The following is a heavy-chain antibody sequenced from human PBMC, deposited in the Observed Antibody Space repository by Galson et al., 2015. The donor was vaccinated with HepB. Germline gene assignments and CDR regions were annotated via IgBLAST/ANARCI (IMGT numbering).Heavy chain of an antibody. CDR3: ASPELAAAGTTKRYYYGMDV. V-gene: IGHV1-46*03. D-gene: IGHD6-13*01. J-gene: IGHJ6*02. Sequence: SVKVSCKASGYTFTSYYMHWVRQAPGQGLEWMGIINPSGGSTSYAQKFQGRVTMARDTSTSTVYMELSSLRSEDTAVYYCASPELAAAGTTKRYYYGMDVWGQGTTVTVSS. CDR2: INPSGGST. CDR1: GYTFTSYY.